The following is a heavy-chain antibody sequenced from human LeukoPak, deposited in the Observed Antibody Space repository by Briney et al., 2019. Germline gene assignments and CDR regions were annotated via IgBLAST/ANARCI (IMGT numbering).Heavy chain of an antibody. CDR3: ARVGDFWSGSHH. D-gene: IGHD3-3*01. CDR1: GYTFTGYY. CDR2: INPNSGGT. V-gene: IGHV1-2*06. J-gene: IGHJ5*02. Sequence: GASVKVSCKASGYTFTGYYMHWGRQAPGQGLEWMGRINPNSGGTNYAQKFQGRVTMIRDTSISTAYMELSRLRSDDTAVYYCARVGDFWSGSHHWGRGTLHSVSS.